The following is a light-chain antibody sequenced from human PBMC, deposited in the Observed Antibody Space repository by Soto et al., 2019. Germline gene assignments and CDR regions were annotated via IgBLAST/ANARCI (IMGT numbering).Light chain of an antibody. Sequence: QSALTQPASVSGSPGQSITISCTGTSSDVGGYNYVSWYQQHPGKAPKLMIYDVSNRPSGVSNRFSGSKSGNXASLTISGLQXEDEADYYCSSYTSSSTLVVFGGGTXXXVL. J-gene: IGLJ2*01. CDR3: SSYTSSSTLVV. V-gene: IGLV2-14*01. CDR1: SSDVGGYNY. CDR2: DVS.